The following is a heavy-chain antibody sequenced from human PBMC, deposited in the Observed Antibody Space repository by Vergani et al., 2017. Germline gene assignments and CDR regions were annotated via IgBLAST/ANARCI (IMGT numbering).Heavy chain of an antibody. CDR3: AKANPRNSGYDYLYYYHAMDV. CDR2: ISGSGGST. V-gene: IGHV3-23*01. Sequence: EVQLLESGGDFVQPGGSLRLSCAASGFTFNHYAMNWVRQAPGKGLEWVSGISGSGGSTYYAGSVKGRITISRDSSKNTLYLQMNSLSAGDTAVYYCAKANPRNSGYDYLYYYHAMDVWGQGTTVTVSS. D-gene: IGHD5-12*01. CDR1: GFTFNHYA. J-gene: IGHJ6*02.